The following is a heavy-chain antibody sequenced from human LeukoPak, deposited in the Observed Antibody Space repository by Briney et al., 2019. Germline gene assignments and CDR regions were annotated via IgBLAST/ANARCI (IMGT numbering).Heavy chain of an antibody. Sequence: PSETLSLTCTVSGGSTSSSNYYWGSIRQPPGKWLELIGSMYYSGRTYYNPSLKSRVTISVDTSKNHFSLKLSSVTAADTAVYYCARLSINISGFDYWGQGTLVSVSS. CDR2: MYYSGRT. D-gene: IGHD1-14*01. J-gene: IGHJ4*02. CDR3: ARLSINISGFDY. V-gene: IGHV4-39*01. CDR1: GGSTSSSNYY.